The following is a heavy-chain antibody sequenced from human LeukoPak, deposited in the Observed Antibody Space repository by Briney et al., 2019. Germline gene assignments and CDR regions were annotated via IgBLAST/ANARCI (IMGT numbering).Heavy chain of an antibody. Sequence: GGSLRLSCAASGFTFSSYAMHWVRHAPGKGLEWVSVISGGGGTTYYSDSVKGRFTISRDNSKNTLYLQMNSLRAEDTAIYYCAKASTFGELNRPFDYWGQGTPVTVS. V-gene: IGHV3-23*01. CDR1: GFTFSSYA. D-gene: IGHD3-10*01. CDR3: AKASTFGELNRPFDY. J-gene: IGHJ4*02. CDR2: ISGGGGTT.